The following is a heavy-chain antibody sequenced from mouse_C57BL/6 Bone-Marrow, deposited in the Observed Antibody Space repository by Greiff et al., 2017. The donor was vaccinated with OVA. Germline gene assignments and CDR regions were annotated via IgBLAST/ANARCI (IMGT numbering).Heavy chain of an antibody. D-gene: IGHD4-1*01. CDR3: ARHENWDVWYFDV. CDR2: ISNLAYSI. V-gene: IGHV5-15*01. Sequence: EVKLVESGGGLVQPGGSLKLSCAASGFTFSDYGMAWVRQAPRKGPEWVAFISNLAYSIYYADTVTGRFTISRENAKNTLYLEMSSLRSEDTAMYYCARHENWDVWYFDVWGTGTTVTVSS. CDR1: GFTFSDYG. J-gene: IGHJ1*03.